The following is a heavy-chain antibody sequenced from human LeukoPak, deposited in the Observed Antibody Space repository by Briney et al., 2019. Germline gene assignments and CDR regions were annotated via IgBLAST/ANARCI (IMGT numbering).Heavy chain of an antibody. CDR2: IKEDGSEK. CDR3: ATSGNLGNDF. D-gene: IGHD3-16*01. V-gene: IGHV3-7*01. Sequence: GGSLRLSCAASGFTFSSYGMHWVRQAPGKGPEWVANIKEDGSEKYYVDSVTGRFTISRDNADYSLHLQMNSLRVEDTAIYYCATSGNLGNDFWGQGTLVTVSS. J-gene: IGHJ4*02. CDR1: GFTFSSYG.